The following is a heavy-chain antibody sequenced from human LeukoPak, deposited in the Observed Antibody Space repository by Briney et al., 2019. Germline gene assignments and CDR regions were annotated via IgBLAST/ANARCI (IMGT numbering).Heavy chain of an antibody. Sequence: GGSLRLSCAASGFTFSSYWMSWVRQAPGKGLEWVANIKQDGSEKYYVDSVKGRFTISRDNAKNSLYLQMDSLRAEDTAVYYCARPCGGDCSWGFDYWGQGTLVTVSS. CDR1: GFTFSSYW. J-gene: IGHJ4*02. CDR2: IKQDGSEK. V-gene: IGHV3-7*01. CDR3: ARPCGGDCSWGFDY. D-gene: IGHD2-21*02.